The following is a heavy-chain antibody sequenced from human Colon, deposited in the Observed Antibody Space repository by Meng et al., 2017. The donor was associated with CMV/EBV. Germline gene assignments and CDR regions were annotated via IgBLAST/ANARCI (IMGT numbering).Heavy chain of an antibody. CDR1: GFTFSSYA. V-gene: IGHV3-23*01. J-gene: IGHJ6*02. CDR2: ISGSGSDT. D-gene: IGHD2-2*02. Sequence: GESLKISCAASGFTFSSYAMTWVRRAPGKGLEWVSVISGSGSDTHYADSVKGRFTISRDNSKNTLYLQMNSLRAEDTAVYYCAKGGLAVPAAIYHYYYYGMDVWGQGTTVTV. CDR3: AKGGLAVPAAIYHYYYYGMDV.